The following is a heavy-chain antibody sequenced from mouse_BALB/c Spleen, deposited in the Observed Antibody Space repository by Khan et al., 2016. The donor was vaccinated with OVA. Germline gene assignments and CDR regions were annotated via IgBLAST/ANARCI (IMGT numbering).Heavy chain of an antibody. CDR3: DRFYDTYYAMDY. V-gene: IGHV2-9*02. CDR2: IWAGASP. Sequence: QVQLKESGPGLVAPSQSLSITCTVSGFSLTSYGVNWVRQPPGKGLEWLGVIWAGASPHYNSALMSRLSISTDHSTRHAFLKMTSLQTDDTAMYYCDRFYDTYYAMDYWGQGTSVTVSA. CDR1: GFSLTSYG. D-gene: IGHD2-3*01. J-gene: IGHJ4*01.